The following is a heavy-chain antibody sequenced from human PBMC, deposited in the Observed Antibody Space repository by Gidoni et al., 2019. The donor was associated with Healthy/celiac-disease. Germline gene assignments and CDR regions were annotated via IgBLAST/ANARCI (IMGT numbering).Heavy chain of an antibody. CDR2: ISWNSGSI. D-gene: IGHD2-15*01. CDR1: GFPFDDYA. Sequence: EVQLVESGGGLVQPGRSLRLSCAASGFPFDDYAMHWVRQAPGKGLEWVSGISWNSGSIGYADSVKGRVTISRDNAKNSLYLQMNSLRAEDTALYYCAKDIGAATRYYYYGMDVWGQGTTVTVSS. V-gene: IGHV3-9*01. J-gene: IGHJ6*02. CDR3: AKDIGAATRYYYYGMDV.